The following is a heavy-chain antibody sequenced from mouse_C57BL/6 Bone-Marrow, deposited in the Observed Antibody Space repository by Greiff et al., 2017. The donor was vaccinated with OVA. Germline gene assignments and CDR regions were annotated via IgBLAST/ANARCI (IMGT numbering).Heavy chain of an antibody. Sequence: QVQLQQSGAELARPGASVKMSCKASGYTFTSYTMHWVKQRPGQGMAWIGYINPSRGYTKYNQKFKDKATLTADKSSSTAYMQLSSLTSEDSAVYYCARSSSGYVMDYWGQGTSVTVSS. D-gene: IGHD3-2*02. V-gene: IGHV1-4*01. CDR2: INPSRGYT. J-gene: IGHJ4*01. CDR3: ARSSSGYVMDY. CDR1: GYTFTSYT.